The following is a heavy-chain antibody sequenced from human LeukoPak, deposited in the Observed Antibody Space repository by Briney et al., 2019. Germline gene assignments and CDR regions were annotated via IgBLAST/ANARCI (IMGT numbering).Heavy chain of an antibody. D-gene: IGHD5-18*01. CDR2: IIPIFGTA. CDR3: ARVGLDTAMVTGYWFDP. CDR1: GGTFSSYA. J-gene: IGHJ5*02. Sequence: SVKVSCKASGGTFSSYAISWVRQAPGQGLEWMGGIIPIFGTANYAQKFQGRVTITTDESTSTAYMDLSSLRSEDTAVYYCARVGLDTAMVTGYWFDPWGQGTLVTVSS. V-gene: IGHV1-69*05.